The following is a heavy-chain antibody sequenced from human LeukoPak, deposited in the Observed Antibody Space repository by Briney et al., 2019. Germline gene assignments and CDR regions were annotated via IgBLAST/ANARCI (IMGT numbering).Heavy chain of an antibody. CDR3: ARGVLLGHENNWFDP. V-gene: IGHV4-30-4*01. D-gene: IGHD3-10*01. CDR1: GGSISSGDYY. Sequence: SETLSLTCTVSGGSISSGDYYWSWLRQPPGKGLEWIGYIYYSGSTSYNPSLKSRVTISVDTSKNQFSLKLSSVTAAETAVYYCARGVLLGHENNWFDPWGQGTLVTVSS. J-gene: IGHJ5*02. CDR2: IYYSGST.